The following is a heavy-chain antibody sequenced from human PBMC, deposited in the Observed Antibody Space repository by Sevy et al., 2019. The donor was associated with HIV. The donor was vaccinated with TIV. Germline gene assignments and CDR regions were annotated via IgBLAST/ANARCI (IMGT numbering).Heavy chain of an antibody. V-gene: IGHV3-15*01. J-gene: IGHJ6*02. D-gene: IGHD2-8*01. CDR3: TTLPPYCTNGVCYVEYYYYGMDV. CDR1: GFTFSNAW. CDR2: IKSKTDGGTT. Sequence: GGSLRISCAASGFTFSNAWMSWVRQAPGKGLEWVGRIKSKTDGGTTDYAAPVKGRFTISRDDSKNTLYLQMNSLKTEDTAVYYCTTLPPYCTNGVCYVEYYYYGMDVWGQGTTVTVSS.